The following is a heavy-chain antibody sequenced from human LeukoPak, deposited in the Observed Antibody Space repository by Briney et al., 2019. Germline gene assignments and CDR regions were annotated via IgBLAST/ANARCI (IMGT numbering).Heavy chain of an antibody. CDR1: GFTFSNYW. Sequence: GGSLRLSCAASGFTFSNYWMTWVRQAPGKRLEWVANIDQDGSEKFYVDSVKGRFTISRDNAKDSLYLQMNSLRAEDTALYYCARDQGAAGDYWGQGTLVTVSS. D-gene: IGHD6-13*01. CDR3: ARDQGAAGDY. V-gene: IGHV3-7*01. J-gene: IGHJ4*02. CDR2: IDQDGSEK.